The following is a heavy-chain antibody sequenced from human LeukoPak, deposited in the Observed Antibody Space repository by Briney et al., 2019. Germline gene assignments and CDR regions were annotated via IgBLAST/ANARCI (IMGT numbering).Heavy chain of an antibody. J-gene: IGHJ4*02. CDR1: GVSVTSGYW. CDR2: ISRSGST. Sequence: SSETLSLTCAVSGVSVTSGYWWSWVRQSPGRGLEWIGEISRSGSTTYMPFLKSRLSMSMDRSKNEFSLKLTSVTAADTATYFCAASSGWWRLDYWGQGALVTV. D-gene: IGHD6-19*01. V-gene: IGHV4-4*02. CDR3: AASSGWWRLDY.